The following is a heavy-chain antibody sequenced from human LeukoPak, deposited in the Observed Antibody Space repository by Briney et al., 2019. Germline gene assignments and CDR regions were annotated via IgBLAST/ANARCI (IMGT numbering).Heavy chain of an antibody. V-gene: IGHV3-74*01. CDR3: ATSGIGHYYFDF. D-gene: IGHD3-3*01. CDR2: VPNDGTST. CDR1: GFSLSNYW. Sequence: GGSLRLSCAASGFSLSNYWMHWFRQVPGKGLMWVSRVPNDGTSTGYADSVKGRFTISRDDATNTLFLQMNSLRVEDTAVYCCATSGIGHYYFDFWGQGALVTVSS. J-gene: IGHJ4*02.